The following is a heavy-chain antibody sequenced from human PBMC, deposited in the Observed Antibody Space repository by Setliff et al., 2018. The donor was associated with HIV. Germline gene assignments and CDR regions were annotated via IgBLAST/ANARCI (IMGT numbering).Heavy chain of an antibody. CDR1: GGFINTNSYY. Sequence: SETLSLTCYVSGGFINTNSYYWGWIRQPPGKKVEWIGNVFYSGTTYYSPSLKSRVTISVDTAKNHFSLRLSSVTAADTAVYFCVALSVVQTQAMELAWFEPWGQGTPVTVSS. CDR3: VALSVVQTQAMELAWFEP. V-gene: IGHV4-39*02. D-gene: IGHD1-26*01. J-gene: IGHJ5*02. CDR2: VFYSGTT.